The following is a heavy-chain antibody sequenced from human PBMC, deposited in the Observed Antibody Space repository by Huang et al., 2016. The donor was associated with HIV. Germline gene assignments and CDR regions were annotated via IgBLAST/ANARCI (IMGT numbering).Heavy chain of an antibody. CDR3: ARDLIEGIMDYWYFDL. Sequence: QVQLVQSGAEVKKPGSSVKVSCKASGGTFSSYAISWVRQAPGQGLEWVGGIITIYNRANYAQKFQGRVTITADESTSTAYMELSSLRSEDTAVYYCARDLIEGIMDYWYFDLWGRGTLVTVSS. CDR1: GGTFSSYA. V-gene: IGHV1-69*13. CDR2: IITIYNRA. D-gene: IGHD3-16*01. J-gene: IGHJ2*01.